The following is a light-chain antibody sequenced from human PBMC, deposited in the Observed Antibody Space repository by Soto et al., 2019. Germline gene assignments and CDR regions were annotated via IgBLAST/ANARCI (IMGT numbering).Light chain of an antibody. V-gene: IGKV1-5*01. CDR2: DAS. CDR1: PGISTW. J-gene: IGKJ1*01. Sequence: DIQMTQSPSTLYASVGDRVTITCRASPGISTWLAWYQQKPGKAPKLLIYDASSLESGVPSRFSGSGSGTEFTLTISSLQPDDFATYYCQQYDSYSRTFGQGTKVDIK. CDR3: QQYDSYSRT.